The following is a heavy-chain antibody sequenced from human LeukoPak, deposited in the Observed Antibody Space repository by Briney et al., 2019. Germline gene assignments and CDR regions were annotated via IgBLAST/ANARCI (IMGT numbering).Heavy chain of an antibody. V-gene: IGHV4-34*01. D-gene: IGHD2-15*01. CDR2: INHSGST. CDR1: GGSFSGYY. J-gene: IGHJ4*02. Sequence: SETLSLTCAVYGGSFSGYYWSWIRQPPGKGLEWIGEINHSGSTNYNPSLKSRVTISVDTSKNQFSLKLSSVTAADTAVYYCARDRTVVVAARESYFDYWGQGTLVTVSS. CDR3: ARDRTVVVAARESYFDY.